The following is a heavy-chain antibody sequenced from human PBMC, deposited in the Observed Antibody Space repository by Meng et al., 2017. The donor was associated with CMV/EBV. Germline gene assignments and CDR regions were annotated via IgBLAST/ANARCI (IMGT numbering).Heavy chain of an antibody. CDR3: AREKANIEGYGGPYYYYGMDV. Sequence: ASVKVSCKASGYTFTSYYMHWVRQAPGQGLEWMGIINPSGDSTSYAQKFQGRVTMTRDTSTSTAYMELSSLRSEDTAVYYCAREKANIEGYGGPYYYYGMDVWGQGTTVTVSS. J-gene: IGHJ6*02. CDR2: INPSGDST. D-gene: IGHD4-23*01. V-gene: IGHV1-46*01. CDR1: GYTFTSYY.